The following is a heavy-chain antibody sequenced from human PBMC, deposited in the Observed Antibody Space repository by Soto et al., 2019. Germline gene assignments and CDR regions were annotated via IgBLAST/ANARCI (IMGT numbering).Heavy chain of an antibody. CDR1: GFTFSSYA. D-gene: IGHD2-2*03. Sequence: PGGSLRLSCAASGFTFSSYAMSWVRQAPGKGLEWVSAISGSGGSTYYADSVKGRFTISRDNSKNTLYLQMNSLRAEDTAVYYCAKDGYCSSTSCSAAYYYYYYMDVWGKGNTVTVS. J-gene: IGHJ6*03. CDR3: AKDGYCSSTSCSAAYYYYYYMDV. V-gene: IGHV3-23*01. CDR2: ISGSGGST.